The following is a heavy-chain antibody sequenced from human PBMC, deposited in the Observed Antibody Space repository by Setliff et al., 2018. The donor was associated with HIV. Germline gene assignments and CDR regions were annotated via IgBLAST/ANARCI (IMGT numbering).Heavy chain of an antibody. CDR2: IYTRGST. Sequence: SETLSLTCNVSGGSISSGSHYWSWVRQPAGKGLEWIGQIYTRGSTNYNPSLKSRVSISIDTSKNQFSLKLSSVTAADTAVYYCARDPFMATIRYAFDIWGQGTMVTVSS. D-gene: IGHD5-12*01. V-gene: IGHV4-61*09. CDR1: GGSISSGSHY. CDR3: ARDPFMATIRYAFDI. J-gene: IGHJ3*02.